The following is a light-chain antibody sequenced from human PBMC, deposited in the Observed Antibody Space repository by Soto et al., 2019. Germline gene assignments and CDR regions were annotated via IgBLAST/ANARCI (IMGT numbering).Light chain of an antibody. CDR2: ENN. V-gene: IGLV1-51*02. J-gene: IGLJ2*01. CDR1: SSNIGNNY. Sequence: QSVLTQPPSVSAAPGQKVTISCSGSSSNIGNNYVSWYQQLPGTAPKLLIYENNKRPSGIPDRFSGSKSGTSGTLGITGLQVGDGGEYYCGTWDSSLGCGGGGVFGGGTKLTVL. CDR3: GTWDSSLGCGGGGV.